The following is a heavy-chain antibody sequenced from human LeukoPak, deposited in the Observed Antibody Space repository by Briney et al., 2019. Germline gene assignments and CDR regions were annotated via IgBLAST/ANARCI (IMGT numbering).Heavy chain of an antibody. CDR1: GYTFTSYW. CDR3: ARTNYYDSSGRSDY. D-gene: IGHD3-22*01. Sequence: GESLKISCKGSGYTFTSYWIGWVRQMPGKGLEWMGIIYPGDSDTRSSPSFQGQVTISADKSISTAYLQWSSLKASDTAMYYCARTNYYDSSGRSDYWGQGTLVTVSS. J-gene: IGHJ4*02. V-gene: IGHV5-51*01. CDR2: IYPGDSDT.